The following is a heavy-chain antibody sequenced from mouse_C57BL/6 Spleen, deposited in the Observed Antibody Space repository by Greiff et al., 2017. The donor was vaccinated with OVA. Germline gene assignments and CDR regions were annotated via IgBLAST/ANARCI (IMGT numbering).Heavy chain of an antibody. CDR1: GFTFSSYA. D-gene: IGHD1-1*01. J-gene: IGHJ2*01. V-gene: IGHV5-4*01. Sequence: EVQGVESGGGLVKPGGSLKLSCAASGFTFSSYAMSWVRQTPEKRLEWVATISAGGSYTYYPDNVKGRFTISRDNAKNNLYLQMSHLKSEDTAMYYCARGSKGGYYFDYWGKGTTLTFSS. CDR3: ARGSKGGYYFDY. CDR2: ISAGGSYT.